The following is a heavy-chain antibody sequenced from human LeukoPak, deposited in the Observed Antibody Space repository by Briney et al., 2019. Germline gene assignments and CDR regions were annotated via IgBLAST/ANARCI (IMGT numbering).Heavy chain of an antibody. CDR1: GFTFSNAW. D-gene: IGHD3-22*01. V-gene: IGHV3-15*01. Sequence: GGSLRLSCAASGFTFSNAWMSWFRQAPGKGLEWVGRIKSKTDGGTTDYAAPVKGRFTISRDDSKNTLYLQMNSLKTEDTAVYYCTTEYYYDSSGYQGTRYYYYYYMDVWGKGTTVTVSS. CDR2: IKSKTDGGTT. J-gene: IGHJ6*03. CDR3: TTEYYYDSSGYQGTRYYYYYYMDV.